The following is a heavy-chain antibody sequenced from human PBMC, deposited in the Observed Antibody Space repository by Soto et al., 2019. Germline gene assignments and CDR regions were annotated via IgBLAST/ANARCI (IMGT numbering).Heavy chain of an antibody. V-gene: IGHV3-23*01. D-gene: IGHD6-13*01. CDR1: GFTFSRYV. Sequence: EVQLLESGGGLAQPGGSLRLSCTASGFTFSRYVISWVRQAPGKGLEWVSGISGSGGSTFYADSVKGRFTISRDNCKNTLYLQMNSLRAEDTAVYYCAKDPRYTSSLNAFDVWGQGTMVAVSS. CDR2: ISGSGGST. J-gene: IGHJ3*01. CDR3: AKDPRYTSSLNAFDV.